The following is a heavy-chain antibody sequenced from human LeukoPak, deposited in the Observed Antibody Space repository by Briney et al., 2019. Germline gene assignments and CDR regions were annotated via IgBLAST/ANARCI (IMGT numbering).Heavy chain of an antibody. CDR3: ASLYSGSYYALDY. D-gene: IGHD1-26*01. J-gene: IGHJ4*02. CDR1: GGSISSYY. Sequence: KPSETLSLTCTVSGGSISSYYWSWIRQPPGKGLEWIGEINHSGSTNYNPSLKSRVTISVDTSKNQLSLKLSSVTAADTAVYYCASLYSGSYYALDYWGQGTLVTVSS. CDR2: INHSGST. V-gene: IGHV4-34*01.